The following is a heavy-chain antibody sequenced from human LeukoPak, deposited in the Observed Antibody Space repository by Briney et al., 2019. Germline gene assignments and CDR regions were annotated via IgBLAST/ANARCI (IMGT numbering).Heavy chain of an antibody. CDR3: ARGGTYYYDSSGYYQDDAFDI. CDR1: GYTFTSYD. Sequence: GASVKVSCKASGYTFTSYDINWVRQATGQGLEWMGWMNPNSGNTGYAQKFQGRVTITRNTSISTAYMELSSLRSEDTAVYYCARGGTYYYDSSGYYQDDAFDIWGQGTMVTVSS. J-gene: IGHJ3*02. CDR2: MNPNSGNT. V-gene: IGHV1-8*03. D-gene: IGHD3-22*01.